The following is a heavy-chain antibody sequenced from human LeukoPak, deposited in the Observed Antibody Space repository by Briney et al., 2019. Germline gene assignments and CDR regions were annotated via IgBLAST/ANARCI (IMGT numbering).Heavy chain of an antibody. CDR3: ASVAGGACSSTSCYTYYFDY. CDR2: IKQDGSEK. Sequence: GGSLRLSCAASGFTFSSYWMSWVRQAPGKGLEWVANIKQDGSEKYYVDSVKGRFTISRDNAKNSLYLQMNSLRAEDTAVYYCASVAGGACSSTSCYTYYFDYWGQGTLVTVSS. CDR1: GFTFSSYW. D-gene: IGHD2-2*02. V-gene: IGHV3-7*01. J-gene: IGHJ4*02.